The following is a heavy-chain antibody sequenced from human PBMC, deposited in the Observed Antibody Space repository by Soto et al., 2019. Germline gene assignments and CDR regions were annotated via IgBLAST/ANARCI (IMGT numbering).Heavy chain of an antibody. Sequence: ASVKVSCKSSGYTFTNYGITWVRRAPGQGLEWMGWIGAYNGRKNYAQKFQDRMTLATETSTSTVYMELRSLRSDDTAPYYCARGYGDYVFGVDFWGQGTQVTVSS. CDR3: ARGYGDYVFGVDF. V-gene: IGHV1-18*04. CDR2: IGAYNGRK. D-gene: IGHD5-12*01. J-gene: IGHJ4*02. CDR1: GYTFTNYG.